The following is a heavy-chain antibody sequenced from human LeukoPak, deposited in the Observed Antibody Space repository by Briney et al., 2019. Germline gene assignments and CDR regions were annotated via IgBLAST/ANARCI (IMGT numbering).Heavy chain of an antibody. J-gene: IGHJ5*02. CDR3: ADDYYGSGVLPRT. V-gene: IGHV3-43*02. CDR2: MRGDGGAT. CDR1: GFTFRDFS. Sequence: GGSLRLSCAASGFTFRDFSMHWVRQAPGKGLEWVSLMRGDGGATLYADSVKGRFTISRDNSKNTLYLQMNSLRAEDTAVYYCADDYYGSGVLPRTWGQGTLVTVSS. D-gene: IGHD3-10*01.